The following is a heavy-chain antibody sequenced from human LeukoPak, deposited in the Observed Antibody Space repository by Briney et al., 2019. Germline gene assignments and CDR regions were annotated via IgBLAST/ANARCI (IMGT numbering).Heavy chain of an antibody. V-gene: IGHV3-21*01. D-gene: IGHD6-19*01. J-gene: IGHJ4*02. Sequence: PGGSLRLSCAASGFTFSSYSMNWVRQPPGKGLEWVSSISSSSSYIYYADSVKGRFTISRDNAKNSLYLQMNSLRAEDTAVYYCTTYGEIAVVGTLFDYWGQGTLVTVPS. CDR1: GFTFSSYS. CDR3: TTYGEIAVVGTLFDY. CDR2: ISSSSSYI.